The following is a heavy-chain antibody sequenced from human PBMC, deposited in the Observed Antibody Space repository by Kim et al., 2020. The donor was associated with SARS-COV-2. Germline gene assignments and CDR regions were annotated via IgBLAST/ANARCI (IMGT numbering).Heavy chain of an antibody. D-gene: IGHD3-10*01. CDR1: GFTFSSYA. CDR3: AKDYYGSGSYFVGVGDY. J-gene: IGHJ4*02. Sequence: GGSLRLSCAASGFTFSSYAMSWVRQAPGKGLEWVSAISGSGGSTYYADSVKGRFTISRDNSKNTLYLQMNSLRAEDTAVYYCAKDYYGSGSYFVGVGDYWGQGTLVTVSS. CDR2: ISGSGGST. V-gene: IGHV3-23*01.